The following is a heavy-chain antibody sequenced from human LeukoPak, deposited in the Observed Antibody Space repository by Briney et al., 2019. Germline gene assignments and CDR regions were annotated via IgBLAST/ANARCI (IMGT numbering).Heavy chain of an antibody. CDR1: GGTFISYA. CDR2: IIPIFGTA. D-gene: IGHD2-15*01. J-gene: IGHJ3*02. Sequence: SVKVSCKASGGTFISYAISWVRQAPGQGLEWMGGIIPIFGTANYAQKFQGRVTITADESTSTAYMELSSLRSEDTAVYYCARGVVAPAKAFDIWGQGTMVTVSS. V-gene: IGHV1-69*13. CDR3: ARGVVAPAKAFDI.